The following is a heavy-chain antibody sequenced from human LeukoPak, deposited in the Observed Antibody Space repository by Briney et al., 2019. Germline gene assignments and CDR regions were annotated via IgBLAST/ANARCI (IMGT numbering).Heavy chain of an antibody. J-gene: IGHJ6*03. Sequence: ASVKVSCKASGYTFTSYGISWVRQAPGQGLEWMGWISAYNGNTNYAQKLQGRVTMTTDTSTSTAYMELRSLRSDDTAVYYCARVNGYSGSAFYYYYYYMDVWGKGTTVTISS. V-gene: IGHV1-18*01. D-gene: IGHD5-12*01. CDR3: ARVNGYSGSAFYYYYYYMDV. CDR1: GYTFTSYG. CDR2: ISAYNGNT.